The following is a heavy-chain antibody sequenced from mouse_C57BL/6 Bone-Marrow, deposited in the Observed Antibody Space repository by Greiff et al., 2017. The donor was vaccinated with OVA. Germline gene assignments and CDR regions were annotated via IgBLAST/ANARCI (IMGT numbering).Heavy chain of an antibody. CDR3: ARAGLTTGKYFDY. J-gene: IGHJ2*01. CDR2: INYDGSST. V-gene: IGHV5-16*01. D-gene: IGHD1-1*01. Sequence: EVQRVESEGGLVQPGRSMKLSCTASGFTFSDYYMAWVRQVPEKGLEWVANINYDGSSTYYLDSLKSRFIISRDNAKNILYLQMSSLKSEDTATYYCARAGLTTGKYFDYWGQGTTLTVSS. CDR1: GFTFSDYY.